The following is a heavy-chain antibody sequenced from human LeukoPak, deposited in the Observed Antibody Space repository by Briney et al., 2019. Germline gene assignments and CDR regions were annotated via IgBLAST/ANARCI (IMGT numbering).Heavy chain of an antibody. CDR2: VKYGGSEN. D-gene: IGHD4-23*01. J-gene: IGHJ4*02. Sequence: GGSLRLSCAASGFTLGSYWMTWVRQPPGKGLEWVGNVKYGGSENYYGDSVKGRFTISRDNAKNSVYLQMISLRDEDTAVYYCVRDFYGGEDYWGQGTLVTVSS. CDR3: VRDFYGGEDY. V-gene: IGHV3-7*01. CDR1: GFTLGSYW.